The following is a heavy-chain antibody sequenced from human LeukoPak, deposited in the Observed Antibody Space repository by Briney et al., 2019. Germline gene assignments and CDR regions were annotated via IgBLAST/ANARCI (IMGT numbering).Heavy chain of an antibody. CDR1: GDGLSVSSDV. J-gene: IGHJ3*02. CDR3: ARDADWGYDAYDI. V-gene: IGHV6-1*01. CDR2: TYYKSKWHN. D-gene: IGHD7-27*01. Sequence: SQTLSLTCAISGDGLSVSSDVWNWVRRSPSRGLEWLGRTYYKSKWHNDYAVSVKSRITISPDTSENQFSLHLNSVTPEDTAVYYCARDADWGYDAYDIWGQGTMVTVSS.